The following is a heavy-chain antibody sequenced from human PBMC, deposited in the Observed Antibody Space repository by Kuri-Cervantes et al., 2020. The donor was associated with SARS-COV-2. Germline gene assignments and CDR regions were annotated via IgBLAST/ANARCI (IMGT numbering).Heavy chain of an antibody. Sequence: SETLSLTCTVSGYSISSGYYWGWVRQPPGKGLEWIGSIYHSGSTYYNPSLKSRVTISVDTSKNQLSLKLTSVTASDTAVYYCARDLAPVAGTTSDDWGQGTLVTVSS. CDR2: IYHSGST. J-gene: IGHJ4*02. CDR3: ARDLAPVAGTTSDD. CDR1: GYSISSGYY. V-gene: IGHV4-38-2*02. D-gene: IGHD6-19*01.